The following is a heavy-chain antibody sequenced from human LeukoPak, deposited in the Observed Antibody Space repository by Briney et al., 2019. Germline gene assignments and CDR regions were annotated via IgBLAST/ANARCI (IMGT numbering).Heavy chain of an antibody. V-gene: IGHV1-3*01. CDR2: INAGNGNT. CDR3: ARESQEGAFDY. Sequence: ASVKVSCKASGYTFTGYYMHWVRQAPGERLEWMGWINAGNGNTKYSQKSQGRVTITRDTSASTAYMELSSLRSEDTAVYYCARESQEGAFDYWGQGTLVTVSS. J-gene: IGHJ4*02. CDR1: GYTFTGYY.